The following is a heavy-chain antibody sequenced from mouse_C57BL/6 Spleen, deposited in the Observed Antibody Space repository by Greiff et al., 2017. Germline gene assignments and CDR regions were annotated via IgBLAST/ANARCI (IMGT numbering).Heavy chain of an antibody. Sequence: GGGLVQPKGSLKLSCAASGFTFNPHAMHWVRQAPGKGLEWVARIRSKSSNYATYYADSVKDRFTISRDNSQSMLYLQMNNLKTEDTAMYYCVKDRRYYAMDYWGQGTSVTVSS. J-gene: IGHJ4*01. CDR1: GFTFNPHA. V-gene: IGHV10-3*01. CDR3: VKDRRYYAMDY. CDR2: IRSKSSNYAT.